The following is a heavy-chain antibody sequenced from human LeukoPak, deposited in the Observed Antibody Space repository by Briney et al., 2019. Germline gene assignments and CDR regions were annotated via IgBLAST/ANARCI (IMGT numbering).Heavy chain of an antibody. V-gene: IGHV3-74*01. Sequence: GGSLRLSCAASGFTFSSYWMHWVRQAPGKGLVWVSRINSDGSSTSYADSVKGRFTTSRDNAKNTLYLQMNSLRAEDTAVYYCAKSSRDGYNDDSWGQGTLVTVSS. J-gene: IGHJ5*01. CDR1: GFTFSSYW. D-gene: IGHD5-24*01. CDR3: AKSSRDGYNDDS. CDR2: INSDGSST.